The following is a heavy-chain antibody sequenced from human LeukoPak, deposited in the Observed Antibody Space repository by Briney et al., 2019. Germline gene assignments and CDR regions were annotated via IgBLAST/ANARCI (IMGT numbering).Heavy chain of an antibody. J-gene: IGHJ5*01. CDR1: GGSITSGSYY. CDR3: ARGMSAAYDYNWFDS. V-gene: IGHV4-61*02. CDR2: IHASGST. Sequence: ASETLSLTCTVSGGSITSGSYYWSWIRQPAGRGLEWIGRIHASGSTRYNPSLKSRVTMSVDTSKNQFSLKLTSVTAADTALYFCARGMSAAYDYNWFDSWGQGTLVTVSS. D-gene: IGHD5-12*01.